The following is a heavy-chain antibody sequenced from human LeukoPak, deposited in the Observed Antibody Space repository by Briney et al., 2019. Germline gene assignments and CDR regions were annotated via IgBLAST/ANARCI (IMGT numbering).Heavy chain of an antibody. CDR2: IGTSGATT. V-gene: IGHV3-23*01. Sequence: PGGSLRLSCVTSGFTFSTYVMSWVRKFPGKGLEWLSSIGTSGATTTYADSVKGRFTISRDNSENTLYLQMNSLRVEDTAEYCCARIERCDYWGQGTLVTVSS. J-gene: IGHJ4*02. CDR1: GFTFSTYV. CDR3: ARIERCDY.